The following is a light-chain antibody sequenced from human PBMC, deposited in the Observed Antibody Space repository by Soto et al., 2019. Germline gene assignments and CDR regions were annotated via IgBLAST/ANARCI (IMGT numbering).Light chain of an antibody. CDR1: QSVSNNY. J-gene: IGKJ2*01. Sequence: EIVLTQSPGTLSLSPGERATLSCRASQSVSNNYLAWYQQKPGQAPRLLMYGTSSRATGIPDRFSGSGSGTDFTLTISSLEPEDFAVYYCQQRSYWPPYTFGQGTKVDI. CDR2: GTS. CDR3: QQRSYWPPYT. V-gene: IGKV3D-20*02.